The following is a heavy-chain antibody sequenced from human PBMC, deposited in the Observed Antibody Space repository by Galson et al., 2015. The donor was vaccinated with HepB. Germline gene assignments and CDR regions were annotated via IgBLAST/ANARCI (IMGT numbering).Heavy chain of an antibody. Sequence: QSGAEVKKPGESLKISCEGSGYRFSMYWIGWVRQMPGRGLEWMGSIYPGASETRYSPSFQGQVTISADKSICTAYLRWSRLKASDTAMYYCARRQSHGGGIYSLEGWGQGTTVTVSS. CDR2: IYPGASET. V-gene: IGHV5-51*01. CDR1: GYRFSMYW. D-gene: IGHD2-15*01. J-gene: IGHJ6*02. CDR3: ARRQSHGGGIYSLEG.